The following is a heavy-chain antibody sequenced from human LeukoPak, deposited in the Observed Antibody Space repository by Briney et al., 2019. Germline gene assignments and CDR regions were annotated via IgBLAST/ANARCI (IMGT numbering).Heavy chain of an antibody. V-gene: IGHV3-30*02. CDR1: GFTFSSYG. CDR2: IRYDGNNK. J-gene: IGHJ5*02. Sequence: GGSLRLSCAASGFTFSSYGMHWVRQAPGKGLDWVAFIRYDGNNKYYADSVKGRFTASRDNSKNSLYLQMNSLRAEDTAVYYCARDRGGGGSNWFDPWGQGTLVTVSS. D-gene: IGHD2-15*01. CDR3: ARDRGGGGSNWFDP.